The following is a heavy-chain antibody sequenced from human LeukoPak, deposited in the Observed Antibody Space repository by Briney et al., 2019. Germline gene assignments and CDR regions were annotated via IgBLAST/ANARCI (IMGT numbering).Heavy chain of an antibody. D-gene: IGHD3-10*01. Sequence: SETLSLTCTVSGGSISSSSYYWGWIRQPPGKGLEWIGSIYYSGSTYYNPSLKSRVTISVDTSKNQFSLKLSSVTAADTAVYYCARHKHEYYGSGSHVLFDPWGQGTLVTVSS. J-gene: IGHJ5*02. CDR1: GGSISSSSYY. CDR3: ARHKHEYYGSGSHVLFDP. V-gene: IGHV4-39*01. CDR2: IYYSGST.